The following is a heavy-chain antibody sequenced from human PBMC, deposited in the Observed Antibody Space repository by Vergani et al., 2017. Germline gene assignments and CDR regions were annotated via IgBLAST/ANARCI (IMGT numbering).Heavy chain of an antibody. J-gene: IGHJ6*02. CDR2: ISWDGGST. CDR3: AKEISGWREYYYCYYGMDV. CDR1: GFTFDDYT. V-gene: IGHV3-43*01. Sequence: EVQLVESGGVVVQPGGSLRLSCAASGFTFDDYTMHWVRQAPGKGVEWVSLISWDGGSTYYADSVTGRFTISRDNSKNSLYLQMNSLRTEDTALYYCAKEISGWREYYYCYYGMDVWGQGTTVTVSS. D-gene: IGHD6-19*01.